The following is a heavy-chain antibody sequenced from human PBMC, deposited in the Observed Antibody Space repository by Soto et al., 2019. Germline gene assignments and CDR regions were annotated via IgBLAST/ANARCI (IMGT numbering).Heavy chain of an antibody. J-gene: IGHJ3*02. D-gene: IGHD2-2*01. CDR2: INHSGST. CDR1: GGSFSGYY. Sequence: PSETLSLTCAVYGGSFSGYYWTWIRQTPGKGLEWIGEINHSGSTNYKPSLKSRVTISADTSKKRFSLNLTSVTAADTAVYYCARGECSSNYCFTRWALDIWGQGTVVTVSS. CDR3: ARGECSSNYCFTRWALDI. V-gene: IGHV4-34*01.